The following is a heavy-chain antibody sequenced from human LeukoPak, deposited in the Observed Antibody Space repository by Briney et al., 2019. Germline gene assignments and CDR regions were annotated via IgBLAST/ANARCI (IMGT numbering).Heavy chain of an antibody. J-gene: IGHJ6*02. CDR2: INPNSGGT. CDR3: ARGPYYDSSGYYYPYYYYGMDV. CDR1: GYTFTGYY. D-gene: IGHD3-22*01. Sequence: GASVKVSCKASGYTFTGYYMHWVRQAPGQGLEWMGWINPNSGGTNYAQKFQGRVTMTRDTSISTAYMELSRLRSDDTAVYYCARGPYYDSSGYYYPYYYYGMDVWGQGTTVTVSS. V-gene: IGHV1-2*02.